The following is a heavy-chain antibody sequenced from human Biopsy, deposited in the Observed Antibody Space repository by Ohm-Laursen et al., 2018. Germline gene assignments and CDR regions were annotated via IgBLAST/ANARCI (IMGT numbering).Heavy chain of an antibody. CDR1: GGTFSNYG. D-gene: IGHD6-25*01. Sequence: LVKVSCKAPGGTFSNYGVNWVRQAPGQGLEWLGGNIPILGTGNYAQKFQDRVTVAADTSTNTATMELRSLRSDDTAVYYCARIAAAGWDDYWGQGTLVTVSS. J-gene: IGHJ4*02. V-gene: IGHV1-69*06. CDR2: NIPILGTG. CDR3: ARIAAAGWDDY.